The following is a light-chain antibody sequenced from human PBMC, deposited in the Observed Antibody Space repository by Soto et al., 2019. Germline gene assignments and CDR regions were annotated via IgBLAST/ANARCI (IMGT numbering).Light chain of an antibody. CDR1: QDISTW. V-gene: IGKV1D-12*01. Sequence: DIQMTQSPSSVSASVGDRVTITCRASQDISTWLAWYQQKPGKAPKLLIYAASSLGSGVPSRFSGSGSGTDFTLTISSLQPEDCATYYCQQADSFLWTFGQGTKVDIK. J-gene: IGKJ1*01. CDR2: AAS. CDR3: QQADSFLWT.